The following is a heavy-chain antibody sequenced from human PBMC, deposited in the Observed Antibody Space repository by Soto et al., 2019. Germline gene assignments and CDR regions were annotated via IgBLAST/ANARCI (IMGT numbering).Heavy chain of an antibody. CDR3: ARSSMYCSGGSCYSWFDP. D-gene: IGHD2-15*01. CDR2: IYHSGST. Sequence: SETLSLTCAVSGGSISSGGYSWSWIRQPPGKGLEWIGYIYHSGSTYYNPSLKSRVTISVDRSKNQFSLKLSSVTAADTAVYYCARSSMYCSGGSCYSWFDPWGQGTLVTVYS. CDR1: GGSISSGGYS. J-gene: IGHJ5*02. V-gene: IGHV4-30-2*01.